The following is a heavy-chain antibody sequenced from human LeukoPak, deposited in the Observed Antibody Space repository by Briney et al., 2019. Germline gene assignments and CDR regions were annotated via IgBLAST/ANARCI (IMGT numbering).Heavy chain of an antibody. CDR1: GFTFSGSA. J-gene: IGHJ4*02. D-gene: IGHD3-22*01. CDR3: TTDSSGHEY. Sequence: GGSLRLSCAASGFTFSGSAMNWVRQASGKGLEWVGRIRSKANSYATAYAASVKGRFTISRDDSKNTAYLQMNSLKTEDTAVYYCTTDSSGHEYWGQGTLVTVSS. CDR2: IRSKANSYAT. V-gene: IGHV3-73*01.